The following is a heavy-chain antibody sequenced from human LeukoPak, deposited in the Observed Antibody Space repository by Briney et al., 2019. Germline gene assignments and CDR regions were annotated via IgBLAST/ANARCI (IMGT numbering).Heavy chain of an antibody. V-gene: IGHV3-21*01. CDR2: ISSSSSYI. CDR3: AGGGYCSSTSCYTEDY. CDR1: GFTFSSYW. D-gene: IGHD2-2*02. Sequence: GGSLRLSCAASGFTFSSYWMSWVRQAPGKGLEWVSSISSSSSYIYYADSVKGRFTISRDNAKNSLYLQMNSLRAEDTAVYYCAGGGYCSSTSCYTEDYWGQGTLVTVSS. J-gene: IGHJ4*02.